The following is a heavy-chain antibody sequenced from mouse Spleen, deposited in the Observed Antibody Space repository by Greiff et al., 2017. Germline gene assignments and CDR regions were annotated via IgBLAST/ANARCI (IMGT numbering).Heavy chain of an antibody. CDR1: GYTFTSYW. Sequence: QVQLQQPGAELVRPGTSVKLSCKASGYTFTSYWMHWVKQRPGQGLEWIGVIDPSDSYTNYNQKFKGKATLTVDTSSSTAYMQLSSLTSEDSAVYYCARRGGLHGHWYFDVWGAGTTVTVSS. CDR3: ARRGGLHGHWYFDV. CDR2: IDPSDSYT. V-gene: IGHV1-59*01. J-gene: IGHJ1*01. D-gene: IGHD2-2*01.